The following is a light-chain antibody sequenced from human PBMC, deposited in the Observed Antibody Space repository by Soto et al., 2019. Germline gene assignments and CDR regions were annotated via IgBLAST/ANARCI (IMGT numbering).Light chain of an antibody. V-gene: IGKV1-5*03. Sequence: IQMTQSPSTLSSSVGDRVTITCRASQSISDWLAWYQQKPGTAPKLLIYKASTLQSGVPSRFSGIRSGTEFTLSVSSLQPDDFATYYCQQYNDSFPYTFGQGTKVDIK. CDR2: KAS. J-gene: IGKJ2*01. CDR1: QSISDW. CDR3: QQYNDSFPYT.